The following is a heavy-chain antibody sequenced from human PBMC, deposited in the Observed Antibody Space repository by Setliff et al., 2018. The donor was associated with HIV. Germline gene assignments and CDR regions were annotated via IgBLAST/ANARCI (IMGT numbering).Heavy chain of an antibody. CDR2: INHRGNT. Sequence: PSETLSLTCAVSGGSFTHHYWTWIRQPPGKGLEWIGEINHRGNTNYNPSLKSRVTISVDTSKNYFPLKLTSVTAADTAVYYSARAREGWKPFAFDYWGQGTLVTVSS. CDR3: ARAREGWKPFAFDY. CDR1: GGSFTHHY. V-gene: IGHV4-34*01. J-gene: IGHJ4*02. D-gene: IGHD1-1*01.